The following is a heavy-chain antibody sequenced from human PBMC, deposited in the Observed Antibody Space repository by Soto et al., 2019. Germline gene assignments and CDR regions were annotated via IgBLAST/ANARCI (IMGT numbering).Heavy chain of an antibody. CDR1: GYTFTNYS. V-gene: IGHV1-3*04. D-gene: IGHD2-2*01. CDR3: ARAGNCTSTTCFSGWLDP. J-gene: IGHJ5*02. Sequence: ASVKVSCKASGYTFTNYSMHWVRQAPGQRLEWMGWINTDNGKTRDSQRFQGRVTLTRGTSANTVYMELSSLTHEDTAVYYCARAGNCTSTTCFSGWLDPWGQGTLVTVSS. CDR2: INTDNGKT.